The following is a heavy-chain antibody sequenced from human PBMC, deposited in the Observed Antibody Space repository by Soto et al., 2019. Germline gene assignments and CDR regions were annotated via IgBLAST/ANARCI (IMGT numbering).Heavy chain of an antibody. Sequence: EVQLLESGGGLVQPGGSLRLSCAASGFSFVNYAMNWVRQAPGKGLEWVSGLSGSGTSTYYADSVKGRFTISRDNSRDTLFLQMNSLTADDTAGYYCAKATTNGGWFNPFDSWGQGALVTVSS. CDR1: GFSFVNYA. CDR3: AKATTNGGWFNPFDS. D-gene: IGHD6-19*01. V-gene: IGHV3-23*01. J-gene: IGHJ4*02. CDR2: LSGSGTST.